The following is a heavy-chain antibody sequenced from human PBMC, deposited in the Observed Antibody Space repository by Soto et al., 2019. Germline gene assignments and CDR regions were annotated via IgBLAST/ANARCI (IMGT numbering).Heavy chain of an antibody. CDR2: IYSGGST. V-gene: IGHV3-66*01. Sequence: GGSLRLSCAASGFTVSSNYMSWVRQAPGKGLEWVSVIYSGGSTYYADSVKGRFTISRDNSKNTLYLQMNSLRAEDTAVYYCANIVVVPAAMGTYYYYYYMDVWGKGTTVTVSS. CDR3: ANIVVVPAAMGTYYYYYYMDV. J-gene: IGHJ6*03. CDR1: GFTVSSNY. D-gene: IGHD2-2*01.